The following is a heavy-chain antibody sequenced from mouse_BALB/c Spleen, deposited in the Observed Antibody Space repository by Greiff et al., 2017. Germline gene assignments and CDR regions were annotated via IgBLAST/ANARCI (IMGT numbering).Heavy chain of an antibody. Sequence: EVQGVESGPGLVKPSQSLSLTCTVTGYSITSDYAWNWIRQFPGNKLEWMGYISYSGSTSYKPSLKSRISITRDTSKNQFFLQLNSVTTEDTATYYCARSMITTWFAYWGQGTLVTVSA. CDR2: ISYSGST. V-gene: IGHV3-2*02. CDR1: GYSITSDYA. CDR3: ARSMITTWFAY. J-gene: IGHJ3*01. D-gene: IGHD2-4*01.